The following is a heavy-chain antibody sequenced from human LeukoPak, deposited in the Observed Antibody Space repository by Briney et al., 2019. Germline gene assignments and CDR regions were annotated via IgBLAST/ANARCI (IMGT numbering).Heavy chain of an antibody. J-gene: IGHJ4*02. Sequence: SGPTLVNPTPTLTLTCTFSGFLRTTSGMCVSWIRQPPGKDREWLARIDWDDDKYYSTSPKTRLTISKDTSKNQVVLTMNNLAPVDTATYYCVRLPCRHGYNPVWGEGTPVTVSS. CDR1: GFLRTTSGMC. V-gene: IGHV2-70*11. CDR2: IDWDDDK. D-gene: IGHD5-24*01. CDR3: VRLPCRHGYNPV.